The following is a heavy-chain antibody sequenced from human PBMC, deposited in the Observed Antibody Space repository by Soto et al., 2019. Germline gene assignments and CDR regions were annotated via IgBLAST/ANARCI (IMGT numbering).Heavy chain of an antibody. D-gene: IGHD3-3*01. Sequence: ASVKVSCKASGGTFSSYAISWVRQAPGQGLEWMGGIIPIFGTANYAQKFQGRVTITADESTSTAYMELSSLRSEDTAVYYCARDREPHYDFWSGSGILGGASASTRRSDAFDIWGQGTMVTVSS. CDR3: ARDREPHYDFWSGSGILGGASASTRRSDAFDI. V-gene: IGHV1-69*13. CDR1: GGTFSSYA. J-gene: IGHJ3*02. CDR2: IIPIFGTA.